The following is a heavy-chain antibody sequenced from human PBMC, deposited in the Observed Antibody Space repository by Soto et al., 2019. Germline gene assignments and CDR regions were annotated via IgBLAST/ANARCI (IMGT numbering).Heavy chain of an antibody. CDR3: ARDKRYGMDV. CDR1: GYTFTSYY. J-gene: IGHJ6*02. V-gene: IGHV1-46*01. Sequence: QVQLVQSGAEVKKPGASVKVSCKASGYTFTSYYMHWVRHAPGQGLEWMGIINPRGGSTSYAQKVQGRVTLTRDTSTSTVYMELSSLRSEDTAVYYWARDKRYGMDVWGQGTTVTVSS. CDR2: INPRGGST.